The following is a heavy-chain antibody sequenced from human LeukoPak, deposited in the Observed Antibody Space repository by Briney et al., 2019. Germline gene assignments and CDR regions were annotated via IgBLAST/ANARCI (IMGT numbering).Heavy chain of an antibody. Sequence: GESLTLSCDAYGFTFSSYGMHWVRQAPGKGLEWVAFIRYDGSNKYYADSVKGRFTISRDDSKNTLSLQMNSLRVEDTAVYYCARALAWGAFAYWGQGTLVTLSS. CDR1: GFTFSSYG. CDR2: IRYDGSNK. V-gene: IGHV3-30*02. D-gene: IGHD7-27*01. J-gene: IGHJ4*02. CDR3: ARALAWGAFAY.